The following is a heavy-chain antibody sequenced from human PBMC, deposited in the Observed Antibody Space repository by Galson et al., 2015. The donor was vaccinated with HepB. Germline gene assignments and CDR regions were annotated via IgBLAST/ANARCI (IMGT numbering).Heavy chain of an antibody. CDR2: IYPGDSDP. D-gene: IGHD6-19*01. Sequence: QSGAEVTKPGESLKISCTGSGYSFTSYWIGWVRQMPGKGLEWMGIIYPGDSDPRYSPSFQGQVTISADKSISTAYLQWSSLKASDTAVYYCARPGDSSGWYEGAFEIWGQGTMVTVSS. CDR1: GYSFTSYW. J-gene: IGHJ3*02. CDR3: ARPGDSSGWYEGAFEI. V-gene: IGHV5-51*03.